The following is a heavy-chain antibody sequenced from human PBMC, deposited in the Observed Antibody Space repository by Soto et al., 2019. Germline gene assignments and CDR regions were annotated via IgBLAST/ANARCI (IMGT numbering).Heavy chain of an antibody. J-gene: IGHJ6*02. V-gene: IGHV1-18*01. CDR1: GYTFSDYG. D-gene: IGHD3-10*01. CDR3: AIQRAGAYGMDV. Sequence: QVQLVQSGAEVKKPGASVKVSCKASGYTFSDYGISWVRQAPGQRPECMGWISTNNGNTKYAQNIQGRVTMTTDTSTSTGYMELRSLRPDDTAVYYCAIQRAGAYGMDVWGQGTTVTVSS. CDR2: ISTNNGNT.